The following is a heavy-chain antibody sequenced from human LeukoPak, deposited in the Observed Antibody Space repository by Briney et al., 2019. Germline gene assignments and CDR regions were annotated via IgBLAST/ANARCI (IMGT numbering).Heavy chain of an antibody. D-gene: IGHD4-17*01. V-gene: IGHV3-23*01. CDR2: ISGGGETT. Sequence: PGGSLRLSCAASGFTFNNHAMNWVRQAPGKGLEWVSPISGGGETTYYADSAKGRFTISRDNSQNTLYLQMNSLRAEDTAVYYCARDYADYVGYFFFDYWGQGTLVTVSS. CDR1: GFTFNNHA. CDR3: ARDYADYVGYFFFDY. J-gene: IGHJ4*02.